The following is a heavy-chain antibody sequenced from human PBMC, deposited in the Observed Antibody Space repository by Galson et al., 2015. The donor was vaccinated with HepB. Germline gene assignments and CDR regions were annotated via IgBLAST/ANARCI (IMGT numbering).Heavy chain of an antibody. CDR1: GDSVSSDSTA. D-gene: IGHD1-26*01. Sequence: CAISGDSVSSDSTAWSWIRQSPSRGLEWLGRTYYRSKWYNDYAISVKSRIVINADTSKNQFSLQLNSVTPEDTAAYYCARDPPAYSGSMYYFDYWGQGTLVTVSS. CDR2: TYYRSKWYN. CDR3: ARDPPAYSGSMYYFDY. V-gene: IGHV6-1*01. J-gene: IGHJ4*02.